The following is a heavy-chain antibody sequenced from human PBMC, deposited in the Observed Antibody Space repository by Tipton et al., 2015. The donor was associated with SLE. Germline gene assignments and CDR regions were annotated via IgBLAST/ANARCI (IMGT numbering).Heavy chain of an antibody. V-gene: IGHV3-30*12. J-gene: IGHJ4*02. D-gene: IGHD3-22*01. CDR3: AKEGGDDSSGYMHY. CDR1: GVTSTRHG. CDR2: ISYDGSNK. Sequence: RSLRLSCAASGVTSTRHGFHWVRQAPGKGLEWVAVISYDGSNKYYADSVKGRFTISRDNSKNTLYLQMDSLRDEDTAVYYCAKEGGDDSSGYMHYWGQGTLVTVSP.